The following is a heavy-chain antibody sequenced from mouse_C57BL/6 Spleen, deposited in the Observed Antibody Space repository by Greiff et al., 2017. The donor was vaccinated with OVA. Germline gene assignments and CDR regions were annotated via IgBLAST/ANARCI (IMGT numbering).Heavy chain of an antibody. CDR3: ARQLGRDAMDY. CDR1: GFSLRTSGMG. D-gene: IGHD4-1*02. CDR2: IYWDDDK. J-gene: IGHJ4*01. Sequence: QVTLKESGPGILQSSQTLSLTCSFSGFSLRTSGMGVSWIRQPSGKGLEWLAHIYWDDDKRYNPSLKSRLTISKDTSRNQVFLKITSVDTADTATYYCARQLGRDAMDYWGQGTSVTVSS. V-gene: IGHV8-12*01.